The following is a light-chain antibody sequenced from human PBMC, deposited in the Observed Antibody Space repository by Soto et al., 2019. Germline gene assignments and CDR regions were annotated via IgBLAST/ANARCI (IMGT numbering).Light chain of an antibody. CDR1: QSVSSS. V-gene: IGKV3-11*01. CDR3: QQHSNWPPEVT. CDR2: DAS. J-gene: IGKJ3*01. Sequence: EIVLTQSPDTLSLSPGEIATLSCRASQSVSSSLAWYQQKPGQAPRLLIYDASNRATGIPARFSGSGSGTDFTLTISSLEPEDFAVYSCQQHSNWPPEVTFGPGTKVDIK.